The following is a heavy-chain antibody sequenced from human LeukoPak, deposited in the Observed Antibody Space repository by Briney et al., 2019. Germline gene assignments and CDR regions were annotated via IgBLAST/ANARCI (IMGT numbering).Heavy chain of an antibody. CDR1: GFTFSDYS. Sequence: GGALRLSCAASGFTFSDYSMHWVRQAPGKGLEWVSSISSGSTYKYSADSLKGRFTISRDNAKNSLYLQMNSLRAEDSAVYYCTRGPTLVGVAGTWPLDYWGQGTLVTVSS. CDR3: TRGPTLVGVAGTWPLDY. J-gene: IGHJ4*02. D-gene: IGHD6-19*01. CDR2: ISSGSTYK. V-gene: IGHV3-21*01.